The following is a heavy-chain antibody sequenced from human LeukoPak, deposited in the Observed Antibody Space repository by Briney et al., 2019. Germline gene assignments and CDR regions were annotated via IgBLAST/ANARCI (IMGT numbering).Heavy chain of an antibody. J-gene: IGHJ6*03. CDR3: SRGPDCSGGSCSYYYYYMDV. V-gene: IGHV3-11*04. Sequence: PGGSLRLSCAVSGFTFTDTYMTWIRQAPGKGLESLSYISPSGTDISYADSVKGRFTISRDNAKNSLYLQMNSLRAEDTAVYYCSRGPDCSGGSCSYYYYYMDVWGKGTTVTVSS. CDR2: ISPSGTDI. D-gene: IGHD2-15*01. CDR1: GFTFTDTY.